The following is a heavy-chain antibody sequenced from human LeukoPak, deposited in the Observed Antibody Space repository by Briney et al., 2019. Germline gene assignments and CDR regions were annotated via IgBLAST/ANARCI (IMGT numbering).Heavy chain of an antibody. J-gene: IGHJ5*02. CDR3: AREEEDYYDSSGLFDP. Sequence: SVKVSCKASGGTFSSYAISWVREAPGQGLEWMGGIIPIFGTANYAQKFQGRVTITTDESTSTAYMELSSLISEDTAVYYCAREEEDYYDSSGLFDPWGQGTLVTVSS. CDR1: GGTFSSYA. D-gene: IGHD3-22*01. CDR2: IIPIFGTA. V-gene: IGHV1-69*05.